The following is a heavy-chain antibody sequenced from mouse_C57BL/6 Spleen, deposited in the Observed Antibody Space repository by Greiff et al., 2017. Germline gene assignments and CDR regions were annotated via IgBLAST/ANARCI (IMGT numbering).Heavy chain of an antibody. J-gene: IGHJ2*01. CDR1: GFNIKNTY. CDR3: ASRSGYYGGSYE. CDR2: IDPANGNT. D-gene: IGHD1-1*01. Sequence: EVQLQQSVAELVRPGASVKLSCTASGFNIKNTYMHWVKQRPEQGLEWIGRIDPANGNTNYAPKFQGKATITADTSSNTAYLQRSSRTSEDTAIYYGASRSGYYGGSYEWGQGTTLTVSS. V-gene: IGHV14-3*01.